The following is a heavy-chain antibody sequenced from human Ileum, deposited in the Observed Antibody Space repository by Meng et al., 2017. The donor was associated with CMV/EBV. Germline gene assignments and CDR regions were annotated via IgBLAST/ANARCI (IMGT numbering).Heavy chain of an antibody. CDR1: GFTFSSYN. D-gene: IGHD3-22*01. J-gene: IGHJ4*02. CDR2: ISSSSSYI. V-gene: IGHV3-21*01. CDR3: ARRYNDESNGYPALGY. Sequence: GSLKISCAASGFTFSSYNMNWVRQAPGKGLEWVSSISSSSSYIYYADSVKGRYTISRDNAKNSLYLQMNSLRVEDTAVYYCARRYNDESNGYPALGYWGQGTLVTVSS.